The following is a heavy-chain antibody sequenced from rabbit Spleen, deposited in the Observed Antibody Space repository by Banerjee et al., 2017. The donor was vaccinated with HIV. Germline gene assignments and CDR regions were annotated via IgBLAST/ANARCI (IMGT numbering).Heavy chain of an antibody. CDR3: ASAYSDVYFNL. CDR2: IYAAKGST. D-gene: IGHD6-1*01. V-gene: IGHV1S40*01. Sequence: QSLEESGGDLVKPGASLTLTCIASGVSFSGDSYMCWVRQAPGKGLEWIGIIYAAKGSTDYASWVNGRFTISSDNAQSTVDLKMTSLTAADTATYFCASAYSDVYFNLWGQGTLVTVS. J-gene: IGHJ4*01. CDR1: GVSFSGDSY.